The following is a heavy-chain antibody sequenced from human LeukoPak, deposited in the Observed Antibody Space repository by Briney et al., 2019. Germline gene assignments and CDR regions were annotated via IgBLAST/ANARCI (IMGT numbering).Heavy chain of an antibody. Sequence: GGSLRLSCAASGFTFSTYAMRWVRQAPGKGLEWVSSISGSGGSTNHVDSVKGRFTISRDNSKNTLFLQMNSLRAEDTAVYYCARGLRPNYYFSMDVWGQGTTVTVSS. CDR1: GFTFSTYA. V-gene: IGHV3-23*01. CDR2: ISGSGGST. D-gene: IGHD3-10*01. CDR3: ARGLRPNYYFSMDV. J-gene: IGHJ6*02.